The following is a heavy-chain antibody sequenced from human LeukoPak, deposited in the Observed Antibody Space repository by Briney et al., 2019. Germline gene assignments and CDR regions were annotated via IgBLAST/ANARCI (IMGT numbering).Heavy chain of an antibody. Sequence: GGSLRLSCAASGFTFSSYGMHWVRQAPGKGLEWVAFIRYDGSNKYYADSVKGRFTISRDNSKNTLYLQMNSLRAEDTAVYYCAKDRTVTTTPYYFDYWGQGTLVSVSS. D-gene: IGHD4-17*01. J-gene: IGHJ4*02. CDR1: GFTFSSYG. CDR3: AKDRTVTTTPYYFDY. V-gene: IGHV3-30*02. CDR2: IRYDGSNK.